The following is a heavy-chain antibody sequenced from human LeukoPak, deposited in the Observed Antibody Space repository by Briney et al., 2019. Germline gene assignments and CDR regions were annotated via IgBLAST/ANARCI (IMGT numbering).Heavy chain of an antibody. D-gene: IGHD3-10*01. J-gene: IGHJ6*03. CDR3: ASGSGSYRTPYYYMDV. Sequence: GGSLRLSCVASGFTVSSNYMSWVRQAPGKGLEWVSVIYSGGSTYYADSVKGRFTISRDNSKTTLYLQMNSLRAEDTAVYYCASGSGSYRTPYYYMDVWGTGTTVTVSS. CDR2: IYSGGST. V-gene: IGHV3-53*01. CDR1: GFTVSSNY.